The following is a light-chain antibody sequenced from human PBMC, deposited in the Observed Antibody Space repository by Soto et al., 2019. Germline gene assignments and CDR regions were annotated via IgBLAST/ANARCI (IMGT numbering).Light chain of an antibody. CDR2: EVS. V-gene: IGLV2-8*01. Sequence: QSALTQPASASGSPGQSVTISAPGTTSDVGGYNYVSWYQLHPGKAPKLMIYEVSKRPSGVPDRFLGSKSGNTASLTVSGLQAEDEADYYCSSYAGINNLVFGGGTKLTVL. J-gene: IGLJ2*01. CDR3: SSYAGINNLV. CDR1: TSDVGGYNY.